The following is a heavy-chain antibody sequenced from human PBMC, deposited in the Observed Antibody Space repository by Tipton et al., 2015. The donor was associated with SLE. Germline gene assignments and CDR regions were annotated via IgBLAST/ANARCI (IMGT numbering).Heavy chain of an antibody. CDR2: IYTSGST. D-gene: IGHD6-6*01. Sequence: TLSLTCTVSGGSISSGSYYWSWIRQPAGKGLEWIGYIYTSGSTNYNPSLKSRVTISVDTSKNQFSLKLSSVTAADTAVYYCARGRPQDYWGQGTLVTVSS. CDR1: GGSISSGSYY. J-gene: IGHJ4*02. V-gene: IGHV4-61*09. CDR3: ARGRPQDY.